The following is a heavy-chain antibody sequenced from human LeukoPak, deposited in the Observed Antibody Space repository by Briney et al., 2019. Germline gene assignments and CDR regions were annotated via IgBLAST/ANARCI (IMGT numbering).Heavy chain of an antibody. J-gene: IGHJ4*02. CDR3: VRVGDYYDSGGYQGSDY. CDR2: ISSSSYYI. Sequence: GGSLRLSCAASGFTFSSYTMNWVRQAPGKGLEWVSSISSSSYYIYYADSVKGRFTISRDNAKNSVYLQMNSLRDEDTAVYYCVRVGDYYDSGGYQGSDYWGRGTLVTVSS. D-gene: IGHD3-22*01. V-gene: IGHV3-21*01. CDR1: GFTFSSYT.